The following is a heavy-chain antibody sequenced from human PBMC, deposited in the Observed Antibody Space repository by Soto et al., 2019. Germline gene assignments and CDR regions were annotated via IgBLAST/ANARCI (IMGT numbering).Heavy chain of an antibody. CDR3: ARAGQYCTTGTCYPASMGV. V-gene: IGHV3-53*04. CDR1: GFTVSSSY. J-gene: IGHJ6*04. CDR2: FYSGGKT. D-gene: IGHD2-15*01. Sequence: GGSLRLSCSASGFTVSSSYINWVRQAPGKGLEWVSTFYSGGKTYYADSVKGRFTISRHSSENTLYLQMNSLRSEDTAVYYCARAGQYCTTGTCYPASMGVWGEGTTVTVSS.